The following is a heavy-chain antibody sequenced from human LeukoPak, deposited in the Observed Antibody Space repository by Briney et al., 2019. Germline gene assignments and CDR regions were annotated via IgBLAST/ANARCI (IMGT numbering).Heavy chain of an antibody. CDR3: AKDREEDYYDSSDSFYGLDV. CDR2: IKQDGSEK. CDR1: GFTFSSYW. V-gene: IGHV3-7*03. J-gene: IGHJ6*02. Sequence: GGSLRLSCAASGFTFSSYWMSWVRQAPGKGLEWVANIKQDGSEKYYVDSVKGRFTISRDNAKNSLYLQMNSLRAEDTAIYYCAKDREEDYYDSSDSFYGLDVWGQGTTVAVSS. D-gene: IGHD3-22*01.